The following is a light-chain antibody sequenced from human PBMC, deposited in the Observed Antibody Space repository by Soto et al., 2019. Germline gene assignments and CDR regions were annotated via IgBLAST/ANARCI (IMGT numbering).Light chain of an antibody. CDR3: SSYTSTSTPFV. Sequence: QSALTQPASVSESPGQSITISCTGTSSDVGASNYVSWYQQRPGKVPKLLIFEVKNRPSGVSNRFSGSKSGDTASLTISGLQVEDEADYYCSSYTSTSTPFVFGTGTKLTVL. CDR2: EVK. J-gene: IGLJ1*01. V-gene: IGLV2-14*01. CDR1: SSDVGASNY.